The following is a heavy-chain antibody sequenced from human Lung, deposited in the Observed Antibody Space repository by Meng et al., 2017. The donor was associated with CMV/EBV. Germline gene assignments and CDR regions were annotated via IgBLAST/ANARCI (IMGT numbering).Heavy chain of an antibody. CDR2: IYSGGST. Sequence: GESLKISCAASGFTVSSNYMSWVRQAPGKGLEWVSVIYSGGSTYYAGSVKGRFTISRDNSKNTLYLQMNSLRAEDTAVYYCAQGPPFAYWGQGTLVTVSS. CDR1: GFTVSSNY. CDR3: AQGPPFAY. V-gene: IGHV3-66*02. J-gene: IGHJ4*02.